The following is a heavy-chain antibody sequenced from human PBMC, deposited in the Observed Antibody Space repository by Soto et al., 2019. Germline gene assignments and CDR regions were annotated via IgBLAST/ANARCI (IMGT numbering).Heavy chain of an antibody. CDR2: IYFTGNT. J-gene: IGHJ4*02. V-gene: IGHV4-39*01. CDR3: ARHLKAVAAAMAY. D-gene: IGHD6-19*01. CDR1: GGSITSSSHF. Sequence: PSETLSLTCSASGGSITSSSHFWGWVRQPPGKGLEWIGTIYFTGNTYYTPSLTSRLTMSIDTSKNEFSLRLRSVTAADTSVYYCARHLKAVAAAMAYWGQGIPVTVSS.